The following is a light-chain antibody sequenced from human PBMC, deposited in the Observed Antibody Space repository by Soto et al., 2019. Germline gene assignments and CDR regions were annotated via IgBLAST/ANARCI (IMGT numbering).Light chain of an antibody. J-gene: IGKJ1*01. V-gene: IGKV1-5*01. CDR2: DAS. CDR3: QQYSDYWT. Sequence: DIQMTQSPSTLSASVGDRVTVTCRASQSISKWLAWFQQKPGKVPKLLIYDASSLESGVPSRFSGSGSGTDFTLTISSLQPDDFATYYRQQYSDYWTFGQGTKVEIK. CDR1: QSISKW.